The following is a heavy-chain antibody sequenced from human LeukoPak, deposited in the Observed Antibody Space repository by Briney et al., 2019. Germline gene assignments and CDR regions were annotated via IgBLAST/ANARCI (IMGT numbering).Heavy chain of an antibody. Sequence: GASVKVSCKASGYTFTSYGISWVRQAPGQGLEWMGWISAYNGNTNYAQKLQGRVTMTTDTSTSTAYMELRSLRSDDTAVYYCARDLLGYSSGWYSTTDFDNWGQGTLVTVSS. CDR3: ARDLLGYSSGWYSTTDFDN. CDR1: GYTFTSYG. J-gene: IGHJ4*02. D-gene: IGHD6-19*01. V-gene: IGHV1-18*01. CDR2: ISAYNGNT.